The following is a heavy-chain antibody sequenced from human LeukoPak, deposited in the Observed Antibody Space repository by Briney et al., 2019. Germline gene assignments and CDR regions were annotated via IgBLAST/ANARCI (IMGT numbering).Heavy chain of an antibody. Sequence: GGPLRLSCAASGFTFSSYAMHWVRQAPGKGLEYVSAISSNGGSTYYANSVKGRFTISRDNSKNTLYLQMGSLRAEDMAVYYCARATFNYYDSSGYYNYWGQGTLVTVSS. V-gene: IGHV3-64*01. J-gene: IGHJ4*02. CDR2: ISSNGGST. CDR1: GFTFSSYA. D-gene: IGHD3-22*01. CDR3: ARATFNYYDSSGYYNY.